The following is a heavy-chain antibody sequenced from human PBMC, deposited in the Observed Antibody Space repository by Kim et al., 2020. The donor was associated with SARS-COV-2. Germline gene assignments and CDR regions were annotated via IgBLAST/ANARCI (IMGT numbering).Heavy chain of an antibody. CDR1: GGSISSSGHY. D-gene: IGHD1-26*01. J-gene: IGHJ3*01. CDR3: GRDKAGATANDAFDF. Sequence: SETLSLTCTVPGGSISSSGHYWSWIRQHPGKGLEWIGYIYYSGTTHYNPSLKSRVSISVDTSKNQFSLKLSSVTAADTAVYYCGRDKAGATANDAFDFWGQGTMITVSS. CDR2: IYYSGTT. V-gene: IGHV4-31*03.